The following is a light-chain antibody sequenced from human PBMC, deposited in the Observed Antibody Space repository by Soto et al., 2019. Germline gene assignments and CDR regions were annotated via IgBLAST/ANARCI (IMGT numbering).Light chain of an antibody. J-gene: IGKJ5*01. Sequence: EIVLTQSPGTLSLSPGARATLSCRASQSVSSYLAWYQQKPGQAPRLLIYDASNRATGIPARFSGSGSGTDFPLTISSLEPEDFAVDDCQQRSNSITFGQGTRLEIK. V-gene: IGKV3-11*01. CDR3: QQRSNSIT. CDR1: QSVSSY. CDR2: DAS.